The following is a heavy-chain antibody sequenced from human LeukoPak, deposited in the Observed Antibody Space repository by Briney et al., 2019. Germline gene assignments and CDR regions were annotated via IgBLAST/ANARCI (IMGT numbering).Heavy chain of an antibody. CDR3: ARLYGYNPSFIGPHNWFDP. J-gene: IGHJ5*02. Sequence: GESLKISCKGSGYSFTSYWIGWVRQMPGKGLEWMGIIYPGDSDTRYSPSFQGQVTISADKSISTAYLQWSSLKASDTAMYYCARLYGYNPSFIGPHNWFDPWGQGTLVTVSS. CDR1: GYSFTSYW. D-gene: IGHD5-24*01. V-gene: IGHV5-51*01. CDR2: IYPGDSDT.